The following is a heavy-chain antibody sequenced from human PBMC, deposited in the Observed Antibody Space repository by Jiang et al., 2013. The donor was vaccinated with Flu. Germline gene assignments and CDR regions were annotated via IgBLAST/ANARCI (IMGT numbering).Heavy chain of an antibody. CDR2: ISYSGNT. CDR3: ARHYAGAPEVFWYFDL. V-gene: IGHV4-39*01. Sequence: TLSLTCTVSGGSIFSYIYYWGWIRQPPGKGLEWIGTISYSGNTYSNPSLKSRVTLSVDTSKMQFSLKMTSVTAADTGVYYCARHYAGAPEVFWYFDLWGRGTLVTVSS. D-gene: IGHD1-14*01. J-gene: IGHJ2*01. CDR1: GGSIFSYIYY.